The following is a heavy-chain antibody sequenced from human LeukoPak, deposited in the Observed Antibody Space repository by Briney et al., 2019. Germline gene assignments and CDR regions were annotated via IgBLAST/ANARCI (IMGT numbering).Heavy chain of an antibody. D-gene: IGHD5-18*01. Sequence: PGGSLRLSCAGSGFSFSNAWMSWVRQAPGKGLEWVARIMSKGDGGTIDYAAPVKGRFTISRDDSKNTLYLQMNSLKTEDTAVYYCTTLGTEWIQLSKDDYWGQGTLVTVSS. CDR1: GFSFSNAW. CDR2: IMSKGDGGTI. J-gene: IGHJ4*02. CDR3: TTLGTEWIQLSKDDY. V-gene: IGHV3-15*01.